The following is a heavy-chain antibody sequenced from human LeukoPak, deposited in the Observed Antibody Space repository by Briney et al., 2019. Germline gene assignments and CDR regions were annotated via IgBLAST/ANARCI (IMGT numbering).Heavy chain of an antibody. J-gene: IGHJ3*02. V-gene: IGHV3-23*01. CDR1: GFTFSSYA. CDR3: AKDLGDSWSGYYLSSGAFDI. Sequence: GGSLRLSCAASGFTFSSYAMSWVRQAPGKGLEWVSAISGSGGSTYYADSVKGRFTISRDNSKNTLYLQMNSLRAEDTAVYYCAKDLGDSWSGYYLSSGAFDIWGQGTMITVSS. CDR2: ISGSGGST. D-gene: IGHD3-3*01.